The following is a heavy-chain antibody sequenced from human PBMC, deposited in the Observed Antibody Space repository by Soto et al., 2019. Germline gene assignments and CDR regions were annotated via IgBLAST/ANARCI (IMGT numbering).Heavy chain of an antibody. CDR2: INHSGST. Sequence: QVQLQQWGAGLLKPSETLSLTCAVSGGSFSGYYWSWIRQPPGKGLEWIGEINHSGSTNYNPSLKSRVTISVDTSKNQFSLKLSSVTAADTAVYYCARDHYSGGYYGMDVWGQGTTVTVSS. J-gene: IGHJ6*02. D-gene: IGHD3-10*01. V-gene: IGHV4-34*01. CDR1: GGSFSGYY. CDR3: ARDHYSGGYYGMDV.